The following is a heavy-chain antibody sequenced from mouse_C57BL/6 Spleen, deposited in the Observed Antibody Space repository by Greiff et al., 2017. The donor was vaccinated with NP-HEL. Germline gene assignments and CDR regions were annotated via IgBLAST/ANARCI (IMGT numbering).Heavy chain of an antibody. Sequence: QVQLKQSGAELVRPGASVTLSCKASGYTFTDYEMHWVKQTPVHGLEWIGAIDPETGGTAYNQKFKGKAILTADKSSSTAYMELRSLTSEDSAVYYCTRRGWLRRKEYYAMDYWGQGTSVTVSS. CDR1: GYTFTDYE. J-gene: IGHJ4*01. CDR3: TRRGWLRRKEYYAMDY. D-gene: IGHD2-2*01. V-gene: IGHV1-15*01. CDR2: IDPETGGT.